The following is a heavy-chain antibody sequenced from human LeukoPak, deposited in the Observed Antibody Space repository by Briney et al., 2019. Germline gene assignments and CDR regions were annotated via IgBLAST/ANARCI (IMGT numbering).Heavy chain of an antibody. Sequence: GRSLRLSCAASGFTFDDYAMHWVRQAPGKGLEWVSGISWNSGSIGYADSVKGRFTISRDNAKNSLYLQVNSLRAEDMALYYCAKDRRGYSYGGYAFDIWGQGTMVTVSS. CDR3: AKDRRGYSYGGYAFDI. J-gene: IGHJ3*02. D-gene: IGHD5-18*01. V-gene: IGHV3-9*03. CDR2: ISWNSGSI. CDR1: GFTFDDYA.